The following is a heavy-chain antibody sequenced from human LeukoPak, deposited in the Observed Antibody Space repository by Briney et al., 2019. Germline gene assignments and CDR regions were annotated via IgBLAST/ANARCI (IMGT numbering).Heavy chain of an antibody. CDR2: IRGDESAK. CDR1: GFTFTTYW. J-gene: IGHJ4*02. V-gene: IGHV3-7*01. CDR3: ARDVGGSLDY. Sequence: GGSLRLSCAASGFTFTTYWMAWVRQAPGKGLEWVANIRGDESAKHQADSVKGRFTISRDNAQNSVYLQMSRLRVEDTAVYYCARDVGGSLDYWGQGTLVTVSS. D-gene: IGHD1-26*01.